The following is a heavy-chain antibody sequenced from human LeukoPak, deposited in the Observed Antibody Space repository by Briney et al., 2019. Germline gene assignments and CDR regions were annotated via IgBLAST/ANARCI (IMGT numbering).Heavy chain of an antibody. CDR1: GDSVSNNNVA. Sequence: SSQTLSLTCAISGDSVSNNNVAWNWIRQSPSRGLEWLGRTYYRSKWYNDYAVSVKSRINIKPDTSKNQFSLQLNSVTPEDTAVYYCARDQAGLDYWGQGTLVTVSS. D-gene: IGHD6-13*01. CDR2: TYYRSKWYN. V-gene: IGHV6-1*01. CDR3: ARDQAGLDY. J-gene: IGHJ4*02.